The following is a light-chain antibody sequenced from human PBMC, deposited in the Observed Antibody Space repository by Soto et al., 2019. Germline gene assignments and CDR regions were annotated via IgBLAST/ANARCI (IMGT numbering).Light chain of an antibody. J-gene: IGKJ4*01. CDR1: QSVSSN. CDR2: GAS. Sequence: EIVMTQSPASQSVSPGGRATLSCRGSQSVSSNLAWYQQKPGQAPRLLIYGASTRATGIPARFSGSGSGTEFTLTISSLQSEDFAVYYCQQYNNWPPLTFGGGTKVDIK. V-gene: IGKV3-15*01. CDR3: QQYNNWPPLT.